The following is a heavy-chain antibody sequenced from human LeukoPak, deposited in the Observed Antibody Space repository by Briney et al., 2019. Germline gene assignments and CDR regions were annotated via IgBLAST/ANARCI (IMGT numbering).Heavy chain of an antibody. CDR3: ARDPHGSFSDY. CDR2: INHSGST. D-gene: IGHD3-10*01. Sequence: PSETLSLTCAVYGGSFSGYYWSWIRQPPGKGLEWIGEINHSGSTNYNPSLRSRVTISVDTSKNQFSLKLSSVTAADTAVYYCARDPHGSFSDYWGQGTLVTVSS. CDR1: GGSFSGYY. J-gene: IGHJ4*02. V-gene: IGHV4-34*01.